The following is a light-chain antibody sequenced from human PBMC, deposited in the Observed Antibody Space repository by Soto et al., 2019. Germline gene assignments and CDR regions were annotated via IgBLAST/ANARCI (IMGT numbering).Light chain of an antibody. Sequence: IRMSQSPATLSVYTGERATLSCRASQSVSSNLAWYQQKPGQAPRLLIYGASTRATGIPARFSGSGSGTEFTLTISSLQSEDFAVYYCQQYNNWPPLTFGGGSKVDIK. J-gene: IGKJ4*01. CDR2: GAS. CDR1: QSVSSN. CDR3: QQYNNWPPLT. V-gene: IGKV3-15*01.